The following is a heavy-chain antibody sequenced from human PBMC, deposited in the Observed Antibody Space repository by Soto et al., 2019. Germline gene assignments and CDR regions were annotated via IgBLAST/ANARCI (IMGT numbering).Heavy chain of an antibody. Sequence: PGGSLRLSCAASGFTFSSYAMSWVRQAPGKGLEWVSAISGSGGSTYYADSVKGRFTISRDNSKNTLYLQMNSLRAEDTAVYYCASSPYSSSSVIYYYGMDVWGQGTTVTVSS. CDR1: GFTFSSYA. V-gene: IGHV3-23*01. CDR2: ISGSGGST. D-gene: IGHD6-6*01. CDR3: ASSPYSSSSVIYYYGMDV. J-gene: IGHJ6*02.